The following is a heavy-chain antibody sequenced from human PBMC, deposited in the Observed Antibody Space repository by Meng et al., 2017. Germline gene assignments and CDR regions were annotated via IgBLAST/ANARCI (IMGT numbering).Heavy chain of an antibody. D-gene: IGHD4-23*01. J-gene: IGHJ4*02. CDR2: IWYDGSNK. V-gene: IGHV3-33*01. CDR1: GFTFSRYG. Sequence: GGSRSLSCAASGFTFSRYGMHWVRQAPGQGLEWVAVIWYDGSNKYSADAVKGRFTISRDNSKNALYLQMNSLRADDTAVYYCARDCRWFAYWGQGTLVTVSS. CDR3: ARDCRWFAY.